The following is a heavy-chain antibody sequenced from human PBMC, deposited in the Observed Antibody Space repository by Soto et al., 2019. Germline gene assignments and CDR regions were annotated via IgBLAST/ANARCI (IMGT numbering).Heavy chain of an antibody. J-gene: IGHJ4*02. CDR2: ISAYNGNT. Sequence: APVKVSCKSSGYTFTSYGISWVRQAPGQGLEWMGWISAYNGNTNYAQKLQGRVTMTTDTSTSTAYMELRSLRSDDTAVYYCARDFLSYDFGSGYPPGCWGQGTPVTVSS. V-gene: IGHV1-18*01. CDR1: GYTFTSYG. CDR3: ARDFLSYDFGSGYPPGC. D-gene: IGHD3-3*01.